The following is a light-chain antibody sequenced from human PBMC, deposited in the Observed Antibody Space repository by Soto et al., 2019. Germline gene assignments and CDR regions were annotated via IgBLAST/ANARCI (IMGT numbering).Light chain of an antibody. CDR1: QSVDSY. Sequence: EIVLTQSPATLSLSPGERATLSCMASQSVDSYLAWYQQRPGQAPSLLIYDASYRATGIPARFSGSGSGTDFTLTISGLEPEDFAVYYCQQRSDWPPFTFGQGTRLEIK. CDR2: DAS. J-gene: IGKJ5*01. V-gene: IGKV3-11*01. CDR3: QQRSDWPPFT.